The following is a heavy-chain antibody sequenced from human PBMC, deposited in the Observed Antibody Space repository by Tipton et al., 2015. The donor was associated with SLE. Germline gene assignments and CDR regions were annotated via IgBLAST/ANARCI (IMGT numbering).Heavy chain of an antibody. V-gene: IGHV5-10-1*01. CDR3: ARTSYDTSGYNWIGP. Sequence: QSGAEVKKPGESLRISCKASGYDFTTYWISWVRQVPGKGLEWMGRIDPSGYHTDYSPSFEGHVAISTAVSINTAYLQWSSLKASDSAIYYCARTSYDTSGYNWIGPWGQGTLVTVSS. D-gene: IGHD3-22*01. J-gene: IGHJ5*02. CDR2: IDPSGYHT. CDR1: GYDFTTYW.